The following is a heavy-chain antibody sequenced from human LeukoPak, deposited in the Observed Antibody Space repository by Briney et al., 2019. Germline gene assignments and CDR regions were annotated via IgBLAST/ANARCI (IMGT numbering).Heavy chain of an antibody. CDR1: GFTFSSYA. Sequence: PGGSLRLSCAASGFTFSSYAMSWVRQAPGKGLEWVSAISGSGGSTYYADSVKGRFTISRDNSKNTLYLQMNSLRAEDTAVYYCAKISSTWYEELDYGMDVWAKGPRSPSP. V-gene: IGHV3-23*01. D-gene: IGHD6-13*01. CDR2: ISGSGGST. CDR3: AKISSTWYEELDYGMDV. J-gene: IGHJ6*02.